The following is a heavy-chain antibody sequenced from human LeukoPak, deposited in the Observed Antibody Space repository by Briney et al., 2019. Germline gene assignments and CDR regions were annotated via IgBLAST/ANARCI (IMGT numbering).Heavy chain of an antibody. CDR2: ILSSGST. CDR3: ARRVISEFSIDKGNWLDP. CDR1: GGSISNYY. J-gene: IGHJ5*02. V-gene: IGHV4-4*09. Sequence: PSETLSLTCTVSGGSISNYYWNWIRQSPGKGLEWIGYILSSGSTHHNPSLTSRISLSVDTSKNQFSLKLSSVTAADTAVYYCARRVISEFSIDKGNWLDPWGQGTLVTVSS. D-gene: IGHD3-3*02.